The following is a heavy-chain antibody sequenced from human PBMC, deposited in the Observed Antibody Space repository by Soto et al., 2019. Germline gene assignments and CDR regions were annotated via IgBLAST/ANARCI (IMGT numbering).Heavy chain of an antibody. CDR3: ARDLVNYYDSSGYPGGIRWFDP. Sequence: GASVKVSCKASGYTFTSYYMHWVRQAPGQGLEWMGIINPSGGSTSYAQKFQGRVTMTRDTSTSTVYMELSSLRSEDTAVYYCARDLVNYYDSSGYPGGIRWFDPWGQGTLVTVYS. J-gene: IGHJ5*02. V-gene: IGHV1-46*01. D-gene: IGHD3-22*01. CDR1: GYTFTSYY. CDR2: INPSGGST.